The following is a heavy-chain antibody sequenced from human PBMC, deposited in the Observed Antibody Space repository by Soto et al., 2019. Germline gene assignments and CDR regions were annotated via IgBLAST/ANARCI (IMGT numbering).Heavy chain of an antibody. V-gene: IGHV2-70*20. J-gene: IGHJ6*02. Sequence: SGPTLMNPTQTLTLTCTFSGFSLSTRGMGVSWVRQPAGKALEWLALIDWDDDKYYSTSLKTRLTISEDTSKNQVVLTMTKMDPVDTATYYCARIRGYCSSTSCHVNYYGMDVWGRGTPVTSP. CDR1: GFSLSTRGMG. D-gene: IGHD2-2*01. CDR3: ARIRGYCSSTSCHVNYYGMDV. CDR2: IDWDDDK.